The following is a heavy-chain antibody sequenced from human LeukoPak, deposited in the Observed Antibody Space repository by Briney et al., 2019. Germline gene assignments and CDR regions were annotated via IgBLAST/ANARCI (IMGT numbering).Heavy chain of an antibody. D-gene: IGHD3-22*01. CDR2: ISGSGGRT. V-gene: IGHV3-23*01. J-gene: IGHJ5*02. CDR3: AKDRMSNYYESSGYSDR. CDR1: GFSFSTYA. Sequence: GGSLRLSCAASGFSFSTYAINWVRQAPGKGLEWVSVISGSGGRTYYADSVKGRFTISRDNSKNTLYLLMNSLRAEDTAVYYCAKDRMSNYYESSGYSDRWGQGTLVTVSS.